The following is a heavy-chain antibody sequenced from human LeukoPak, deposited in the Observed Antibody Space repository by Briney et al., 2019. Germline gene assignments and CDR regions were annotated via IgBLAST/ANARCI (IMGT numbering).Heavy chain of an antibody. J-gene: IGHJ4*02. CDR2: IYTSGST. V-gene: IGHV4-61*02. D-gene: IGHD6-19*01. CDR3: ASYVNDAASGWSDY. Sequence: PSETLSLTCTVSGGSISSGNYYWSWIRQPAGKGLEWIGRIYTSGSTNYNPSLKSRVTMSVDTSKNQFSLKLSSVTAADTAVYYCASYVNDAASGWSDYWGQGTLVTVSS. CDR1: GGSISSGNYY.